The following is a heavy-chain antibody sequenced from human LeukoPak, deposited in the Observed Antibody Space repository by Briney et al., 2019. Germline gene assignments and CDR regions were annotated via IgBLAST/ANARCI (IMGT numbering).Heavy chain of an antibody. D-gene: IGHD1-26*01. CDR1: GYTFTSYG. J-gene: IGHJ5*02. CDR2: ISAYNGNT. Sequence: GASVTVSCKASGYTFTSYGISWVRQAPGQGLEWMGWISAYNGNTNYAQKLQGRVTMTTDTSTSTAYMELRSLRSDDTAVYYCAREHIVGAANWFDPWGQGTLVTVSS. CDR3: AREHIVGAANWFDP. V-gene: IGHV1-18*01.